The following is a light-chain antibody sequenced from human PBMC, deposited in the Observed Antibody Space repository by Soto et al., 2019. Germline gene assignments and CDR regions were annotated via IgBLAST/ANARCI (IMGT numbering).Light chain of an antibody. V-gene: IGKV1-9*01. CDR3: QQLNSYPV. CDR2: AAS. J-gene: IGKJ4*01. Sequence: DIQLTQSPSFLSASVGDRVTITCRASQGISSYLAWYQQKPGKAPKLLIYAASTLQSGVPSRFSGSGTGTEFTLTISSLQPEDFATYYCQQLNSYPVFGGGTKVEIK. CDR1: QGISSY.